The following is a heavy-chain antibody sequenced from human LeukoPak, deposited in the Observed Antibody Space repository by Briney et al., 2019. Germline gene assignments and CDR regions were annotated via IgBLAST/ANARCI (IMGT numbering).Heavy chain of an antibody. V-gene: IGHV2-5*01. D-gene: IGHD2-2*01. CDR2: IYWNDDK. J-gene: IGHJ3*02. CDR3: AHSQYFLGFCSGTSCLDTFHM. CDR1: GFSLSTSGVG. Sequence: ESGPTLVKPTQALTLTCSFSGFSLSTSGVGVGWIRQPPGKALEWLALIYWNDDKRYSPSLESRLTITKDTSKNQVVLTMTNMDPVDTATYYCAHSQYFLGFCSGTSCLDTFHMWGQGTMVTVSS.